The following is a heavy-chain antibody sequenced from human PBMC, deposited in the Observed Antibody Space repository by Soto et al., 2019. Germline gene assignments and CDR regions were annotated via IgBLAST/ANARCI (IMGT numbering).Heavy chain of an antibody. CDR3: ARARLSNGDPNIYFFYGLDV. D-gene: IGHD3-10*01. V-gene: IGHV1-69*13. J-gene: IGHJ6*02. CDR2: IIPLFRKT. CDR1: GDMFRNSA. Sequence: ASVKVSCKASGDMFRNSAFTWVRQAPGQGLAWMGVIIPLFRKTDVAQKFQGRVNLTADESTSSLYMEVSSLTSEDTAVYFCARARLSNGDPNIYFFYGLDVWGQGTTVTVSS.